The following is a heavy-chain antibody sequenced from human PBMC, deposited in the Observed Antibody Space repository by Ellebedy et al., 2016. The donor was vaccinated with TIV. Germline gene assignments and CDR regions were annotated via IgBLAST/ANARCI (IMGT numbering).Heavy chain of an antibody. Sequence: AASVKVSCKASGYTFTNYYMHWVRQTPGQGFEWMGIVNPTTGRTSYAQKFQGRVTMTRDASTTTVYMELSSLRSEDTAVYYCARVVSAQEFSSAYWGQGTLVTVSS. D-gene: IGHD6-19*01. CDR2: VNPTTGRT. J-gene: IGHJ4*02. V-gene: IGHV1-46*01. CDR1: GYTFTNYY. CDR3: ARVVSAQEFSSAY.